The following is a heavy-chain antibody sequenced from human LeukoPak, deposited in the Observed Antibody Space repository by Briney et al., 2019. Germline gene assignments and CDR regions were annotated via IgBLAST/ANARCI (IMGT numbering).Heavy chain of an antibody. Sequence: GGSLRLSCAASGFTFSSYGMHWVRQAPGKGLEWVAFIRYDGSNKYYADSVKGRFTISRDNSKNTLYLQMNSLRAEDTAVYYCAKVDDFWSGIDYWGQGTLVTVSS. V-gene: IGHV3-30*02. CDR2: IRYDGSNK. CDR1: GFTFSSYG. D-gene: IGHD3-3*01. J-gene: IGHJ4*02. CDR3: AKVDDFWSGIDY.